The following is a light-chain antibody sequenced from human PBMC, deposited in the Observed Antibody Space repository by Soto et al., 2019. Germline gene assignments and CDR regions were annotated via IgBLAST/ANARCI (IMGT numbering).Light chain of an antibody. CDR2: DAS. V-gene: IGKV3D-20*01. CDR1: QIVKNRY. J-gene: IGKJ5*01. CDR3: QHYYDTPGT. Sequence: EIVLTQSPATLWLSLGEIATLSCGASQIVKNRYVAWYQQKPGLAPRLLIYDASTRATGIPDRFSGSGSGTDFTLTINRLEPEDFAVYYCQHYYDTPGTFGQGTRLEIK.